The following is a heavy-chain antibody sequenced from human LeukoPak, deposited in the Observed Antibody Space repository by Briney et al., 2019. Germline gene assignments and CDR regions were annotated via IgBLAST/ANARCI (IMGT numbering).Heavy chain of an antibody. D-gene: IGHD5/OR15-5a*01. CDR3: ARGDGVYVY. CDR2: IYFGGTT. Sequence: GGSLRLSCAASGFTVSSNYMTWVRQAPGQGLEWVSVIYFGGTTYYADSVKGRFTISRDNSKNTVYLQMNSLRVEDTAVYYCARGDGVYVYWGQGTLVNVSS. J-gene: IGHJ4*02. CDR1: GFTVSSNY. V-gene: IGHV3-53*01.